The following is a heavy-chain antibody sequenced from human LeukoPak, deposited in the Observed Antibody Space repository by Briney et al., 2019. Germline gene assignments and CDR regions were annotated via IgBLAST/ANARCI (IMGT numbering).Heavy chain of an antibody. CDR2: IYSGGST. J-gene: IGHJ4*02. CDR3: ARDFSEYSGSYYSDY. Sequence: GGSLRLPRAASGFTVSSNYMSWVRQALGKGLEWVSVIYSGGSTYYADSVKGRFTISRDNSKNTLYLQMNSLRAEDTAVYYCARDFSEYSGSYYSDYWGQGTLVTVSS. V-gene: IGHV3-53*01. D-gene: IGHD1-26*01. CDR1: GFTVSSNY.